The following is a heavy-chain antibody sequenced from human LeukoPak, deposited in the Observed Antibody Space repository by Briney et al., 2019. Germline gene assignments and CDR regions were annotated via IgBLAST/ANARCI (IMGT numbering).Heavy chain of an antibody. CDR3: ARDPRRDGYTGY. CDR2: IIPILGIA. D-gene: IGHD5-24*01. Sequence: GASVKVSCKASGGTFSSYAISWVRQAPGQGLEWMGRIIPILGIANYAQKFQGRVTITADKSTSTAYMELSSLRSEDTAVYYCARDPRRDGYTGYWGQGTLVTVSS. V-gene: IGHV1-69*04. CDR1: GGTFSSYA. J-gene: IGHJ4*02.